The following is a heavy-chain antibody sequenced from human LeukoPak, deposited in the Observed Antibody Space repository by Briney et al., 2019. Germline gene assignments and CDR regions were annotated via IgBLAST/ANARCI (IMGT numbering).Heavy chain of an antibody. CDR1: GGTFSSYA. V-gene: IGHV1-18*01. D-gene: IGHD6-19*01. CDR2: ISAYNGNT. J-gene: IGHJ4*02. CDR3: ARDLGPPVAGRGNFDY. Sequence: ASVKVSCKASGGTFSSYAISWVRQAPGQGLEWMGWISAYNGNTNYAQKLQGRVTMTTDTSTSTAYMELRSLRSDDTAVYYCARDLGPPVAGRGNFDYWGQGTLVTVSS.